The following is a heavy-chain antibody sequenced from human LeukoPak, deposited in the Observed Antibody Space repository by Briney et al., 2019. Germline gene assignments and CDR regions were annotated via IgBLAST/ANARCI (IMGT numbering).Heavy chain of an antibody. CDR1: GFTFNSYD. CDR2: IGTDGDT. J-gene: IGHJ4*02. V-gene: IGHV3-13*01. D-gene: IGHD7-27*01. CDR3: ARSQGSFTGDPCVGGFDY. Sequence: GGSLRLSCAASGFTFNSYDMHWVRQATGKGLEWVSAIGTDGDTYYPAYVKGRFTISRKNAKNSLFLQMNSLRARDTAVYYCARSQGSFTGDPCVGGFDYWGQGTLVTVSS.